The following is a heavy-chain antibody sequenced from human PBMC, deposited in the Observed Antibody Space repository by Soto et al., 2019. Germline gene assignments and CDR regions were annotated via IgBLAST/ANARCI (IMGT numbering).Heavy chain of an antibody. J-gene: IGHJ6*02. CDR1: GYTFTSYA. Sequence: ASVKVSCKASGYTFTSYAMHWVRQAPGQRLEWMGWINAGNGNTKYSQKFQGRVTITRDTSASTAYMELSSLRSEDTAVYYCARDLRFLEWLNYYGMDVWGQGTTVTVSS. V-gene: IGHV1-3*01. CDR3: ARDLRFLEWLNYYGMDV. D-gene: IGHD3-3*01. CDR2: INAGNGNT.